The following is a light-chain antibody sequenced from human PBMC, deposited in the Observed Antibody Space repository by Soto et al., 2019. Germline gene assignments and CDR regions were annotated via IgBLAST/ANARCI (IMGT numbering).Light chain of an antibody. V-gene: IGLV2-23*01. Sequence: QSALTQPASVSGSPGQSITISCTGTSSDVGSYNLVSWYQQHPGKAPKLMIYEGSKRPSGVSNRFSGSKSDNTASLTISGLQAEGEADYYCCSYAGSSTVFGGGTKVTVL. CDR3: CSYAGSSTV. CDR1: SSDVGSYNL. CDR2: EGS. J-gene: IGLJ2*01.